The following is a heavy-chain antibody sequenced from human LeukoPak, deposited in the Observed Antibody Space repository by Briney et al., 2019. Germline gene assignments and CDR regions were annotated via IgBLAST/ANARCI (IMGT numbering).Heavy chain of an antibody. V-gene: IGHV1-46*01. CDR2: INPSGGST. Sequence: ASVKVSCKASGYTFTSYYMHWVRQAPGQGLEWMGIINPSGGSTSYAQKFQGRVTMTRDMSTSTVYMELSSLRSEDTVVYYCARVGAVRWYFDLWGRGTLVTVSS. J-gene: IGHJ2*01. D-gene: IGHD1-26*01. CDR3: ARVGAVRWYFDL. CDR1: GYTFTSYY.